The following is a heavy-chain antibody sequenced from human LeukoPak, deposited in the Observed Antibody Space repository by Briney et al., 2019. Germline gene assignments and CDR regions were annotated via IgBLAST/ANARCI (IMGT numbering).Heavy chain of an antibody. CDR1: GGAIISGAYY. CDR3: ARDSYSNYVFYYYGMDV. V-gene: IGHV4-31*03. J-gene: IGHJ6*02. Sequence: TSSETLSLTCTVSGGAIISGAYYWNWIRQHPGKGLEWIGYIHYTGSTYYNPSLRSRVTMSLDRSKNQFSLRLSSVTAADMAVYYCARDSYSNYVFYYYGMDVWGQGTTVTVSS. D-gene: IGHD4-11*01. CDR2: IHYTGST.